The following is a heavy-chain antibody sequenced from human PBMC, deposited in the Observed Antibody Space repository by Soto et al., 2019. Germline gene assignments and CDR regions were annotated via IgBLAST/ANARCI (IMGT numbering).Heavy chain of an antibody. Sequence: EVQLVESGGGLVQPGGSLRLSCAASGFTVSSNYMSWVRQAPGKGLEWVSDVYSGSTTNYADSVKGRSTISRDNSKNTVYLQMNSLRVEDTAVYYCARAPNYGSGEGMDVWGQGTTVTVSS. CDR1: GFTVSSNY. CDR3: ARAPNYGSGEGMDV. D-gene: IGHD3-10*01. J-gene: IGHJ6*02. CDR2: VYSGSTT. V-gene: IGHV3-66*01.